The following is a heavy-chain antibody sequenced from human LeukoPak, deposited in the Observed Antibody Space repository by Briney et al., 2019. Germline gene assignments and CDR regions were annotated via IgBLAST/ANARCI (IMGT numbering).Heavy chain of an antibody. J-gene: IGHJ6*03. CDR3: AKDAGTKYYYHFYMDV. V-gene: IGHV3-33*06. Sequence: GRSLRLSCAASGFTFSTYAMHWVRRAPGKGLEWVADIWYDGSNQYYADSVKGRFTISRDNSKNTLYLQMNSLRAEDTAVYYCAKDAGTKYYYHFYMDVWGKGTTVTVSS. D-gene: IGHD2-8*01. CDR1: GFTFSTYA. CDR2: IWYDGSNQ.